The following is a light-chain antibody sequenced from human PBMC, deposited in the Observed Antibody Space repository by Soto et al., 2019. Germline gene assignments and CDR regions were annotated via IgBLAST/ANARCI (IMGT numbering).Light chain of an antibody. CDR1: QSVSIN. J-gene: IGKJ1*01. Sequence: EIVMTQSPATLSVSPGERATLSCRASQSVSINLAWYQQKPGQAPRLLIYGASTRATGIPARFSGSGSGTEITLTMNSLQSEDFAVYSCQHYNNWPPWTFGKGNKVEIK. CDR2: GAS. CDR3: QHYNNWPPWT. V-gene: IGKV3-15*01.